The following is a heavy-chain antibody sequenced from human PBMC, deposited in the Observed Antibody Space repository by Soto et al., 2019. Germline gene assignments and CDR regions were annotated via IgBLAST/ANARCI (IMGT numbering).Heavy chain of an antibody. D-gene: IGHD6-13*01. Sequence: ASVKASGTTSGYTFTDHSLHCVRQAPGQTFEWMGWVNTENGDTKYSHKFLGRVTITSDTSASTLYLELSSLRTDDSAVYFCARVVGQQLVLSIDYWGQGTPVTVSS. CDR1: GYTFTDHS. V-gene: IGHV1-3*04. CDR3: ARVVGQQLVLSIDY. CDR2: VNTENGDT. J-gene: IGHJ4*02.